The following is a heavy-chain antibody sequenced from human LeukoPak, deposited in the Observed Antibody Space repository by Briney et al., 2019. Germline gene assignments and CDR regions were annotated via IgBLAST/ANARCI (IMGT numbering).Heavy chain of an antibody. CDR1: GYTFTGYY. D-gene: IGHD6-19*01. J-gene: IGHJ4*02. Sequence: ASVKVSCKASGYTFTGYYMHWVRQAPGQGLEWMGWINPNSGGTNYAQTVQGRVTMTTDTSTSTAYMELRSLRSDDTAVYYCARDRYRSGCSDYWGQGTLVTVSS. CDR2: INPNSGGT. CDR3: ARDRYRSGCSDY. V-gene: IGHV1-2*02.